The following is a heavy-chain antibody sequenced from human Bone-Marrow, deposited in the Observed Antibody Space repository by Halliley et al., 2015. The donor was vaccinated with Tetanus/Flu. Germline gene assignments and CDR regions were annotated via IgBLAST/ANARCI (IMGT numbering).Heavy chain of an antibody. CDR1: GGSISSGAYY. Sequence: TLSLTCTVSGGSISSGAYYWSWIRQHPGKGLEWIGYIYYSGTTYYNPSLKSRVTMSVDTSKNQFSLKLTSVTAADTAVFYCARGHSYGSGSYYAQDWGQGTLVTVSS. V-gene: IGHV4-31*03. J-gene: IGHJ4*02. CDR2: IYYSGTT. D-gene: IGHD3-10*01. CDR3: ARGHSYGSGSYYAQD.